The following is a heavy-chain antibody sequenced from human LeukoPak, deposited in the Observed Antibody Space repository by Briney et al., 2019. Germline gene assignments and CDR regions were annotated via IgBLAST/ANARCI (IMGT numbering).Heavy chain of an antibody. Sequence: SENLSLTCTVSGGSISSYYWSWIRQPPGKGLEWIGYIYYSGSTNYNPSLKSRVTISVDTSKNQFSLKLSSVTAADTAVYYCARDRDYYDSSGYPRPYNWFDPWGQGTLVTVSS. J-gene: IGHJ5*02. CDR3: ARDRDYYDSSGYPRPYNWFDP. D-gene: IGHD3-22*01. CDR2: IYYSGST. V-gene: IGHV4-59*01. CDR1: GGSISSYY.